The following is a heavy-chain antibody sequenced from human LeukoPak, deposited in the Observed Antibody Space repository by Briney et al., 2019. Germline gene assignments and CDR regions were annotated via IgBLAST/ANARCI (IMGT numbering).Heavy chain of an antibody. D-gene: IGHD1-1*01. Sequence: SETLSLTCTVSGGSISSSSYFWGWIRQPPGKGLEWIGSISQSGTTYYNPSLKSRITISHDTSKNQFSLKLTSVTAADTATYYCTREEGGTTVDYWGQGTLVTVSS. CDR3: TREEGGTTVDY. V-gene: IGHV4-39*07. CDR2: ISQSGTT. CDR1: GGSISSSSYF. J-gene: IGHJ4*02.